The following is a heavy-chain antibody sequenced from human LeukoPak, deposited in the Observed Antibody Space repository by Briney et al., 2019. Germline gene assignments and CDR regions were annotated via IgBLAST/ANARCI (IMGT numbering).Heavy chain of an antibody. CDR2: ISAYNGNT. CDR3: ARGNKWELLGYFDY. J-gene: IGHJ4*02. D-gene: IGHD1-26*01. V-gene: IGHV1-18*01. Sequence: ASVNVSCKASGYTFTSYGISWVRQAPGQGLEWMGWISAYNGNTNYAQKLQGRVTMTTDTSTSTAYMELRSLRSDDTAVCYCARGNKWELLGYFDYWGQGTLVTVSS. CDR1: GYTFTSYG.